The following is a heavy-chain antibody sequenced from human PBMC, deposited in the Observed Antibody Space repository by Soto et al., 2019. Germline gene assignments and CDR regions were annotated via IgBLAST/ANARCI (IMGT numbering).Heavy chain of an antibody. D-gene: IGHD6-19*01. CDR1: GYTFINYY. CDR3: AREKWLVPSNEPFDI. V-gene: IGHV1-46*01. CDR2: INPNGGST. Sequence: QVQLVQSGAEVKKPGASVKVSCKASGYTFINYYMHWVRQAPGQGLEWMGIINPNGGSTTYAQKFQGIFTLTRDTSTKAVNMERSSLRSKDPAVYYCAREKWLVPSNEPFDIWGQGTMVTVAS. J-gene: IGHJ3*02.